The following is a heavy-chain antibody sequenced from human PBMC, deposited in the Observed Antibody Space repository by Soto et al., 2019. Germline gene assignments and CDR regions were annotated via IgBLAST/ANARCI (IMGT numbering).Heavy chain of an antibody. CDR2: ISGSGGST. V-gene: IGHV3-23*01. CDR1: GFSFSNHA. CDR3: AKGVQLWIDFDY. J-gene: IGHJ4*02. Sequence: EVQLLESGGGLVQPGGSLRLSCAASGFSFSNHAMSWVRQAPGKGLEWVSAISGSGGSTYYADSVKGRFTISRDNSKNTLYLQMNSLRAEDTAVYYCAKGVQLWIDFDYWGQGTLVTVSS. D-gene: IGHD5-18*01.